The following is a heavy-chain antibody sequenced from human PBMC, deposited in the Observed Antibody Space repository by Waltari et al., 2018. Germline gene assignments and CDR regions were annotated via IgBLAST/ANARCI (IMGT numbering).Heavy chain of an antibody. CDR3: TGGYYESSGFSFSYTYNMDV. CDR1: GCTFSSYG. Sequence: QVQVVQSGAEVKKPGSSVRVYCKAYGCTFSSYGISWLRQAPGQGLEWMGGIIPTFGTTNYPQEFQGRVTITADKSTSTAYMELSSLRSADTAVYYCTGGYYESSGFSFSYTYNMDVWGQGTTVTVSS. J-gene: IGHJ6*02. D-gene: IGHD3-22*01. V-gene: IGHV1-69*06. CDR2: IIPTFGTT.